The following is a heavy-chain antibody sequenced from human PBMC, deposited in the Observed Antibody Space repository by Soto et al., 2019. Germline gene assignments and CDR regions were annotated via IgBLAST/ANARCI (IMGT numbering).Heavy chain of an antibody. V-gene: IGHV4-39*01. Sequence: QLQLQESGPGLVKPSETLSLTCTVSGGSISSSSYYWGWIRQPPGKGLEWIGSIYYSGSTYYNPSLKSRVTISVDTSKNQFSLKLSSVTAAGTAVYYCARQLNSGGYDDGEPLDYWGQGTLVTVSS. D-gene: IGHD5-12*01. CDR1: GGSISSSSYY. CDR3: ARQLNSGGYDDGEPLDY. J-gene: IGHJ4*02. CDR2: IYYSGST.